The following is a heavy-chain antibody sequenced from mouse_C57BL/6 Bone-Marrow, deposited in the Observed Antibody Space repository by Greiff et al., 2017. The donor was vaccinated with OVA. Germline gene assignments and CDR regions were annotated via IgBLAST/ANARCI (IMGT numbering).Heavy chain of an antibody. D-gene: IGHD1-1*01. CDR1: GYTFTSYW. V-gene: IGHV1-55*01. CDR3: ARNYYGSSYGFAY. Sequence: QVHVNQPGAELVKPGASVKMSCKASGYTFTSYWITWVKQRPGQGLEWIGDIYPGSGSTNYNEKFKSKATLTVDTSSSTAYMQLSSLTSEDSAVYYCARNYYGSSYGFAYWGQGTLVTVSA. J-gene: IGHJ3*01. CDR2: IYPGSGST.